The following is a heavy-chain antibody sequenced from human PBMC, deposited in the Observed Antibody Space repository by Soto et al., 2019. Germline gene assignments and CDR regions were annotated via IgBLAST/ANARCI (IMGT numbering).Heavy chain of an antibody. D-gene: IGHD1-20*01. V-gene: IGHV1-3*01. Sequence: ASVKVSCKASGYTFTSYDMHWVRQAPGQRLEWMGWINAGNGNTKYSQKFQGRVTITRDTSASKAYMELSSLRSEDTAVYYCARDKLTGLLDYWGQGTPVTVSS. J-gene: IGHJ4*02. CDR1: GYTFTSYD. CDR3: ARDKLTGLLDY. CDR2: INAGNGNT.